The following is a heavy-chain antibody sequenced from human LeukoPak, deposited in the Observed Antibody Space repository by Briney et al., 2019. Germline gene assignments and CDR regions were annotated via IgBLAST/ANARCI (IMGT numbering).Heavy chain of an antibody. Sequence: ASVKVSCKASGYTFTSYYMHWVRQAPGQGLEWMGRINPNTGAINYAQKLQGRVTMTRDTSISTAYMELSGLRSDDTAVYYCTVRKLAVTGPVNAFEIWGQGTMVTVSS. D-gene: IGHD6-19*01. J-gene: IGHJ3*02. V-gene: IGHV1-2*06. CDR1: GYTFTSYY. CDR3: TVRKLAVTGPVNAFEI. CDR2: INPNTGAI.